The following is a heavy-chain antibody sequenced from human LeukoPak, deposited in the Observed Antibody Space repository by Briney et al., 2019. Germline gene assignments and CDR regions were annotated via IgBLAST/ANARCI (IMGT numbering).Heavy chain of an antibody. V-gene: IGHV3-74*01. J-gene: IGHJ4*02. D-gene: IGHD6-13*01. CDR1: GFTFSNYW. CDR3: ARELAFDT. CDR2: IKSDGSRT. Sequence: GGSLRLSCAASGFTFSNYWMHWVRQAPGKGLVWVSRIKSDGSRTDYADSVKGRITISRDNDKNTLYLQMNSLRAEDTAVYYCARELAFDTWGQGTLVTVSS.